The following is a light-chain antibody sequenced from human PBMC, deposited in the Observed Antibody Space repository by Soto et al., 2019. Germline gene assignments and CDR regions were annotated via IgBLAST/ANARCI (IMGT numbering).Light chain of an antibody. Sequence: NFMLTQPHSVSESPGKTLTISCTRSSGSIASYYVQWYQQRPGRAPTTVIYEDDDRPSGVPDRFSGSIDSSSNSASLTISGLKTEDEDDYYCLSYDSSNFVFGTGTKVTVL. CDR3: LSYDSSNFV. V-gene: IGLV6-57*04. CDR2: EDD. CDR1: SGSIASYY. J-gene: IGLJ1*01.